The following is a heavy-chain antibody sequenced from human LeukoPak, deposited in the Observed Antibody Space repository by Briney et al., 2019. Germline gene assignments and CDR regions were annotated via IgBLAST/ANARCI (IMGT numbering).Heavy chain of an antibody. V-gene: IGHV4-4*07. CDR2: IYTSGST. CDR3: AKDRISGWFGYFQH. J-gene: IGHJ1*01. CDR1: GGSISSYY. Sequence: SETLSLTCTVSGGSISSYYWSWIRQPAGKGLEWIGRIYTSGSTNYNPSLKSRVTMSVDTSKNQFSLKLSSVTAADTAVYYCAKDRISGWFGYFQHWGQGTLVTVSS. D-gene: IGHD6-19*01.